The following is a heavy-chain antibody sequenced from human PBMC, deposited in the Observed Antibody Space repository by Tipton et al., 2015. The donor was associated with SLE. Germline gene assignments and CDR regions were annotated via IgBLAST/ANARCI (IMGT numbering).Heavy chain of an antibody. V-gene: IGHV3-53*01. CDR2: TYTSGST. J-gene: IGHJ4*02. CDR1: GFTVSNEY. D-gene: IGHD2-2*01. CDR3: ARGQRYCSGPSCYPLFDY. Sequence: SLRLSCAASGFTVSNEYMSWVRQAPGKGLEWVSVTYTSGSTYYADSVKGRFTISRDNSKNTLYLQMNSLRAKDTAVYYCARGQRYCSGPSCYPLFDYWGQGTLVTVSS.